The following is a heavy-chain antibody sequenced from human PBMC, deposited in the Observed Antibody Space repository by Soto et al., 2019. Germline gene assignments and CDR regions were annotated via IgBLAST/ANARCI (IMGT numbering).Heavy chain of an antibody. D-gene: IGHD1-26*01. J-gene: IGHJ5*02. CDR2: VNRGGRT. CDR1: GAAFSDYT. Sequence: SETLSLTCGLSGAAFSDYTLSWVRQAPGGGLHWIGEVNRGGRTKYSPSLERRLTIAVDPSRNQVSLELRAVTAADTAVYYCARDMHAGFTHYFDPWGQGTLVTVYS. CDR3: ARDMHAGFTHYFDP. V-gene: IGHV4-34*01.